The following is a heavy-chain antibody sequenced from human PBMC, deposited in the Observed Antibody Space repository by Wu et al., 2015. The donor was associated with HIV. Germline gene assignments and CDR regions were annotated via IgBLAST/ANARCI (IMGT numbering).Heavy chain of an antibody. CDR3: ARGESGSGGSSWSIDY. Sequence: QVQLVQSGAEVKKPGASVKVSCKASGYTFTSYYMHWVRQAPGQGLEWMGIINPSGGSTSYAQKFQGRVTMTRDTSTSTVYMELSSLRSEDTAVYYCARGESGSGGSSWSIDYWGQGTLVTVSS. CDR2: INPSGGST. J-gene: IGHJ4*02. CDR1: GYTFTSYY. V-gene: IGHV1-46*01. D-gene: IGHD6-13*01.